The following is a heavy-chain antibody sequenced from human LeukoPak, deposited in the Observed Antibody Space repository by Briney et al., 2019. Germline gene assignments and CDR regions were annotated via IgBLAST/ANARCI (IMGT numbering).Heavy chain of an antibody. V-gene: IGHV3-23*01. CDR3: ARRTAVASADRAFDI. D-gene: IGHD6-19*01. J-gene: IGHJ3*02. CDR2: ISGSGGST. Sequence: QTGGSLRLSCAASGFTFSSYAMSWVRPAPGKGLEWVSAISGSGGSTYYADSVKGRFTISRDNSKNTLYLQMNSLRAEDMAVYYCARRTAVASADRAFDIWGQGTMVTVSS. CDR1: GFTFSSYA.